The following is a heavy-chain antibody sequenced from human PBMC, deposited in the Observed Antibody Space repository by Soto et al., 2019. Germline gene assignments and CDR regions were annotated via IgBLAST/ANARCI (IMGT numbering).Heavy chain of an antibody. V-gene: IGHV1-2*04. D-gene: IGHD5-12*01. Sequence: GTSVKVSCKASGYTFTGYYMHWVRKAPGQGLEWMGWINPNSGGTNYAQKFQGWVTMTRDTSISTAYMELSRLRSDDTAVYYCARDAGHGYSGYDIYAFDIWGQGTMVTVSS. CDR2: INPNSGGT. CDR1: GYTFTGYY. J-gene: IGHJ3*02. CDR3: ARDAGHGYSGYDIYAFDI.